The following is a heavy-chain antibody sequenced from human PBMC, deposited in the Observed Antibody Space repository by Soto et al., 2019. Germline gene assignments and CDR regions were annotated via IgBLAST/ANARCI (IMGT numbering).Heavy chain of an antibody. CDR2: ISSSGSTI. J-gene: IGHJ5*02. CDR3: ARASSESLVPAAINWFDP. V-gene: IGHV3-48*03. CDR1: GFTFSSYE. Sequence: GGSLRLSCAASGFTFSSYEMNWVRQAPGKGLEWVSYISSSGSTIYYADSVKGRFTISRDNAKNSLYLQMNSLRAEDTAVYYCARASSESLVPAAINWFDPWGQGTLVTVSS. D-gene: IGHD2-2*01.